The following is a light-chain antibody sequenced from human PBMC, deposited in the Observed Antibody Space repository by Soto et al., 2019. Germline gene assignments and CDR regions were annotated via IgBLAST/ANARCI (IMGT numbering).Light chain of an antibody. CDR3: AAWDDSLNGHVV. Sequence: QPVLTQPPSASGTPGQRVTISCSGSSSNIGSNTVNWYQQLPGTAPKLLIYSNNQRPSGVPDRFSGSKSGPSASLAISGLQSEDEAYYYCAAWDDSLNGHVVFGGGTKLTVL. J-gene: IGLJ2*01. V-gene: IGLV1-44*01. CDR2: SNN. CDR1: SSNIGSNT.